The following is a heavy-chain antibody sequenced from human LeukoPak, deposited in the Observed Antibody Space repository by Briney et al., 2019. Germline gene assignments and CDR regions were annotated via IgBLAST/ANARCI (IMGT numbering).Heavy chain of an antibody. Sequence: SGTLSLTCAVSGGPISSGGYSWSWIRQPPGKGLEGIGYIYHSGSTYYNPSLNSRVTISVDRSKNQFSLKLSSVTAADTAVYYCARGGIFATMSDAFDIWGQGKMVTVSS. J-gene: IGHJ3*02. D-gene: IGHD2/OR15-2a*01. CDR1: GGPISSGGYS. V-gene: IGHV4-30-2*01. CDR3: ARGGIFATMSDAFDI. CDR2: IYHSGST.